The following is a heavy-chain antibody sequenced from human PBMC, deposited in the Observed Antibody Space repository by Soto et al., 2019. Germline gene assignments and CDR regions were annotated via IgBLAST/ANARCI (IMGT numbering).Heavy chain of an antibody. J-gene: IGHJ4*02. CDR3: AKDYPILTGYSNFGY. Sequence: GGSLRLSCAASGFTFSSYSMNWVRQAPGKGLEWVSAISGSSGSTYYADSVKGRFTISRDNSKNTLYLQMNSLRAEDTAVYYCAKDYPILTGYSNFGYWGQGTLVTVSS. D-gene: IGHD3-9*01. CDR2: ISGSSGST. V-gene: IGHV3-23*01. CDR1: GFTFSSYS.